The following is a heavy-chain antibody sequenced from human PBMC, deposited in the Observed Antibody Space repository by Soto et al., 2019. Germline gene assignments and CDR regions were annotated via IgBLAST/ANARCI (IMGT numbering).Heavy chain of an antibody. CDR2: INPNSGGT. CDR1: GYTFTGYY. J-gene: IGHJ5*02. D-gene: IGHD2-15*01. CDR3: ARALRYCSGGSCYVP. Sequence: ASVKVSCKASGYTFTGYYMHWVRQAPGQGLEWMGWINPNSGGTNYAQKFQGRVTVTRDTSISTAYMELSRLRSDDTAVYYCARALRYCSGGSCYVPWGQGTLVTVSS. V-gene: IGHV1-2*02.